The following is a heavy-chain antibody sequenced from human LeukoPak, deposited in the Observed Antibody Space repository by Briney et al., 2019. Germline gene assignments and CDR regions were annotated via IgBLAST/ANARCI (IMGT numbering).Heavy chain of an antibody. D-gene: IGHD3-16*01. V-gene: IGHV3-7*01. CDR3: ARPGGYYYYYYLDV. CDR2: IKQDGSEK. J-gene: IGHJ6*03. Sequence: GGSLRLSCAASGFTFSSYWMSWVRQAPGKGLEWVANIKQDGSEKYYVDSVKGRLTISRYNAKNSLYLQMNSLRAEDTAVYYCARPGGYYYYYYLDVWGKGTTVTVSS. CDR1: GFTFSSYW.